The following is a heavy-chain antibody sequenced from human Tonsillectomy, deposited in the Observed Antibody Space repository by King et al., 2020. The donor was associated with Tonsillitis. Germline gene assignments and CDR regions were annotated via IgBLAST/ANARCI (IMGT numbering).Heavy chain of an antibody. D-gene: IGHD3-22*01. CDR3: ARIQLMNDYDTIGNIWFDP. CDR1: GVSLSNARMG. V-gene: IGHV2-26*01. Sequence: VTLKESGPVLVKPTETLTLTCTVSGVSLSNARMGVSWIRQPPGKALEWLAHIFSNDEKSYSTSLKTRLTISKDTSKSQVVLTMTNIDPVDTATYFCARIQLMNDYDTIGNIWFDPWGQGTLVTVSS. CDR2: IFSNDEK. J-gene: IGHJ5*02.